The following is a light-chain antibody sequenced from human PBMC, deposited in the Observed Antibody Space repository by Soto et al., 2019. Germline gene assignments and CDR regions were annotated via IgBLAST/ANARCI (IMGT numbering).Light chain of an antibody. V-gene: IGKV1-6*01. CDR1: QGIRND. J-gene: IGKJ2*01. CDR2: AAS. CDR3: LQDYIYPYT. Sequence: AIQMTQSPSSLSASVGDRVTITCRASQGIRNDLGWYQQKPGKAPKLLIYAASSLQSGVPSRFSGSGSGTDFPPTISSLQPEDFATYSCLQDYIYPYTFGQGTKLEIK.